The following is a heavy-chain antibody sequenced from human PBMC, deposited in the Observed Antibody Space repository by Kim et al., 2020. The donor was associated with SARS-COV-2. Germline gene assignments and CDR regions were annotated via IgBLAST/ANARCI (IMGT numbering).Heavy chain of an antibody. D-gene: IGHD1-20*01. CDR2: T. CDR3: ARWSITGTFDY. J-gene: IGHJ4*02. Sequence: TNYNPSLKSRVTISVDTSKNQFSLKLSSVTAADTAVYYCARWSITGTFDYWGQGTLVTVSS. V-gene: IGHV4-34*01.